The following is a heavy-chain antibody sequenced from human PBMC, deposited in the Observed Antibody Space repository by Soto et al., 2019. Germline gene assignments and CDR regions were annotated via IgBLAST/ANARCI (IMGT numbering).Heavy chain of an antibody. J-gene: IGHJ4*02. Sequence: EVQLLESGGGLVQPGGSLRLSCAASGFTFSSYAMSWVRQAPGKGLEWVSAISGSGGSTYYADSVKGRFTISRDNSKNTLYRQMNSLSAEDTAVYYCAKASGWFGEFDYWGQGTLVTVSS. D-gene: IGHD3-10*01. V-gene: IGHV3-23*01. CDR3: AKASGWFGEFDY. CDR1: GFTFSSYA. CDR2: ISGSGGST.